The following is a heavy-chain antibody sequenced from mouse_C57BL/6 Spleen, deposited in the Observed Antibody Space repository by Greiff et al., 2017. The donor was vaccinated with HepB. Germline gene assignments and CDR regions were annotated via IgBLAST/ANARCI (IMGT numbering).Heavy chain of an antibody. J-gene: IGHJ2*01. CDR1: GFSLTSYG. V-gene: IGHV2-2*01. CDR3: ARNSLSYYGSSYSYFDY. Sequence: VQLQQSGPGLVQPSQSLSITCTVSGFSLTSYGVHWVRQSPGKGLEWLGVIWSGGSTDYNAAFISRLSISKDNSKSQVFFKMNSLQADDTAIYYCARNSLSYYGSSYSYFDYWGQGTTLTVSS. CDR2: IWSGGST. D-gene: IGHD1-1*01.